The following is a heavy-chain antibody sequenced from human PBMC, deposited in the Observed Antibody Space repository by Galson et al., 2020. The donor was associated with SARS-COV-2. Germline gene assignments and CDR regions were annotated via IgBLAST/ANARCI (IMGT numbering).Heavy chain of an antibody. CDR3: ARVYRYSGNYWTGNYFDY. Sequence: ASETLSLTCTVSGGSISSSSYYWGWIRQPPGKGLEWIGSIYYSGSTYYNPSLKSRVTISVDTSKNQFSLKLSSVTAADTAVYYCARVYRYSGNYWTGNYFDYWGQGTLVTVSS. V-gene: IGHV4-39*07. D-gene: IGHD1-26*01. CDR2: IYYSGST. J-gene: IGHJ4*02. CDR1: GGSISSSSYY.